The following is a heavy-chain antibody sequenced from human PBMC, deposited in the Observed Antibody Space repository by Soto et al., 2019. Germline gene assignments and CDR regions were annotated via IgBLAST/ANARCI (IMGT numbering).Heavy chain of an antibody. Sequence: ASVKVSCKASGYTFTSYGISWVRQAPGQGLEWMGGISAYNGNANYAQKFQGRVTITADESTSTAYMELSSLRSEDTAVYYCAREIGRSSSSGPFDYWGQGTLVTVSS. V-gene: IGHV1-18*01. CDR1: GYTFTSYG. J-gene: IGHJ4*02. D-gene: IGHD6-6*01. CDR3: AREIGRSSSSGPFDY. CDR2: ISAYNGNA.